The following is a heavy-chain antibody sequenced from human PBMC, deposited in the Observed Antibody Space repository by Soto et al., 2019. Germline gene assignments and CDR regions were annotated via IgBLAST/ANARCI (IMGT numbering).Heavy chain of an antibody. J-gene: IGHJ6*03. CDR1: GGSISSYY. Sequence: SETLSLTCTVSGGSISSYYWSWIRQPPGKGLEWIGYIYYSGSTNYNPSLKSRVTISVDTSKNQFSLKLSSVTAADTTVYYCARPSQLMDNYYYMDVWGKGTTVTVSS. V-gene: IGHV4-59*08. D-gene: IGHD1-1*01. CDR3: ARPSQLMDNYYYMDV. CDR2: IYYSGST.